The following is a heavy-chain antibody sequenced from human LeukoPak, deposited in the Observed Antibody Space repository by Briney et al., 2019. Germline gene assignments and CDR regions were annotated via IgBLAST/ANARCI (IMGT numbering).Heavy chain of an antibody. CDR1: GFIFSDYW. V-gene: IGHV3-7*01. D-gene: IGHD3-10*01. J-gene: IGHJ4*02. Sequence: GGSLRLSCAASGFIFSDYWMNWVRQVPGKGLEWVANINEDGSREDYVDSVRGRFTISRDNARNSLYLHMNSLRAEDTALYYCATRESSMARSHWGQGTPVTVSS. CDR2: INEDGSRE. CDR3: ATRESSMARSH.